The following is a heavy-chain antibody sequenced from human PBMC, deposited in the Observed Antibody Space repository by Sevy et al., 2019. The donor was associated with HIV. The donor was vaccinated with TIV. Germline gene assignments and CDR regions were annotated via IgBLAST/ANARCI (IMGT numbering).Heavy chain of an antibody. CDR1: GGSISSGDYY. J-gene: IGHJ3*02. V-gene: IGHV4-30-4*01. D-gene: IGHD5-12*01. CDR3: GGYDLKPHAFDI. Sequence: SETLSHTCTVSGGSISSGDYYWSWIRQPPGKGLEWIGYIYSSGSTYYNPSLKSRVTISVDTSKNQFSLKLSSVTAADTAVYYGGGYDLKPHAFDIWGQGTMVTVSS. CDR2: IYSSGST.